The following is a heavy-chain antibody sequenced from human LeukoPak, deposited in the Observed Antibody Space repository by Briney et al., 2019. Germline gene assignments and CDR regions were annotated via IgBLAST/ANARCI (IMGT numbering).Heavy chain of an antibody. J-gene: IGHJ4*02. Sequence: SETLSLTCTVSGGSISSYYWSWIRQPAGKGLEWIGRIYTSGSTNYNPSLKSRVTMSVDTSKNQFSLKLSSVTAADTAVYYCARDVESRWFGELSDYYFDYWGQGTLVTVSS. V-gene: IGHV4-4*07. CDR1: GGSISSYY. CDR3: ARDVESRWFGELSDYYFDY. CDR2: IYTSGST. D-gene: IGHD3-10*01.